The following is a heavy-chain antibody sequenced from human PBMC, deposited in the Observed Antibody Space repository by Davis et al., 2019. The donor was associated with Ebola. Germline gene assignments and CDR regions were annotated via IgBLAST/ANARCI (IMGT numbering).Heavy chain of an antibody. J-gene: IGHJ6*03. V-gene: IGHV3-21*01. CDR1: GFTFSNCS. CDR3: ARSSRERGFAFYYYYMDV. CDR2: ISGISRYI. Sequence: PGGSLRLSCAASGFTFSNCSMNWVRQAPGKGLEWVSSISGISRYIYYADSLKGRFTISRDNAKNSLYLQMNSLRAEDTAVYYCARSSRERGFAFYYYYMDVWGKGTTVTVSS. D-gene: IGHD3-10*01.